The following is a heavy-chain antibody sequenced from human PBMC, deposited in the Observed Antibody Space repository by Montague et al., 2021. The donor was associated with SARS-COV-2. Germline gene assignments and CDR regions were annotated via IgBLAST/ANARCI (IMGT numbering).Heavy chain of an antibody. V-gene: IGHV4-61*02. J-gene: IGHJ3*02. CDR1: GGSISSGSYY. D-gene: IGHD3-3*01. CDR2: IYTSGST. Sequence: TLSLTCTVSGGSISSGSYYWSWIRQPAGKGLGWIGRIYTSGSTNYNPSLKSRVTISVDTSKNQFSLKLSSVTAADTAVYYCARILGTYYDFWSGERAIDAFDIWGQGTMVTVSS. CDR3: ARILGTYYDFWSGERAIDAFDI.